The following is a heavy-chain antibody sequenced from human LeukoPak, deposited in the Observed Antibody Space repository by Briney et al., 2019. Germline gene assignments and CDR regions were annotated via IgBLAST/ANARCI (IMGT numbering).Heavy chain of an antibody. D-gene: IGHD6-13*01. J-gene: IGHJ5*02. V-gene: IGHV3-66*01. CDR3: AREIIAAAGTSWFDP. Sequence: GGSLRLSCAASGFTVSSNYMSWVRQAPGKGLEWVSVIYSGGSTYYADSVKGRFTISRDSSKNTLYLQMNSLRAEDTAVYYCAREIIAAAGTSWFDPWGQGTLVTVSS. CDR2: IYSGGST. CDR1: GFTVSSNY.